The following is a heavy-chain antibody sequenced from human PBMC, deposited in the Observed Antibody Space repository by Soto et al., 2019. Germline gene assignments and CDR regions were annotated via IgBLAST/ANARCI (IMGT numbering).Heavy chain of an antibody. CDR3: AHRPSYCSGGSCYSGFDY. D-gene: IGHD2-15*01. V-gene: IGHV2-5*02. J-gene: IGHJ4*02. CDR2: IYWDDDK. Sequence: QITLKESGPTLVKPTQTLTLTCTFSGFSLSTSGVGVGWIRQPPGKALEWLALIYWDDDKRYSPSLKSRLTITKDTSKNQVVLTMTNMDPVDTATYYCAHRPSYCSGGSCYSGFDYWGQGSLVTVSS. CDR1: GFSLSTSGVG.